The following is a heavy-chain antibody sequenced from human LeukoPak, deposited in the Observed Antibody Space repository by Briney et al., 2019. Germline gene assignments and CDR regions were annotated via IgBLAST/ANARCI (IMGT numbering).Heavy chain of an antibody. CDR2: IRYDGSNK. J-gene: IGHJ4*02. V-gene: IGHV3-30*02. Sequence: GGSLRLSCAASGFTFSSYGMHWVRQAPGKGLEWVAFIRYDGSNKYYADSVKGRFTISRDNSKNTLYLQMNSLRAEDTAVYYCAKDTPSSIAARGFDYWGQGTQVTVSP. CDR1: GFTFSSYG. D-gene: IGHD6-6*01. CDR3: AKDTPSSIAARGFDY.